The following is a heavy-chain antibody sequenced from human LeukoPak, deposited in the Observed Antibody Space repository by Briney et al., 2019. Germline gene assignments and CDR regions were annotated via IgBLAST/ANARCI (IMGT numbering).Heavy chain of an antibody. CDR2: IYTSGST. D-gene: IGHD6-13*01. V-gene: IGHV4-61*02. Sequence: SETLSLTCTVSGGSISSSSYYWSWIRQPAGKGLEWIGRIYTSGSTNYNPSLKSRVTISVDTSKNQFSLKLSSVTAADSAVYYCARANSQYSSSWYYFDYWGQGTLVTVSS. CDR3: ARANSQYSSSWYYFDY. J-gene: IGHJ4*02. CDR1: GGSISSSSYY.